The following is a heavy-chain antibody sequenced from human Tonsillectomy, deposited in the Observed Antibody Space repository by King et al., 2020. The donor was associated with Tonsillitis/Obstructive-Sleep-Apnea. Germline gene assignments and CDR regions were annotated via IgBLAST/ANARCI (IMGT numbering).Heavy chain of an antibody. Sequence: VQLVESGGSVVRPGGSLRLSCVASGFIFDDFAMTWVRQAPGKGLEWVSGINWNGGRTGYADSVKGRFTISRDNAKNSLYLQMNSLRAEDTAFYYCVKDRTQEFWSAFSDFWGQGTLVTVSS. CDR3: VKDRTQEFWSAFSDF. V-gene: IGHV3-20*04. CDR1: GFIFDDFA. CDR2: INWNGGRT. J-gene: IGHJ4*02. D-gene: IGHD3-3*01.